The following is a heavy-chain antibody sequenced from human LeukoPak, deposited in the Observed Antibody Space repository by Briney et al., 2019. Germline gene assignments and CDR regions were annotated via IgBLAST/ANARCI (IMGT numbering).Heavy chain of an antibody. D-gene: IGHD6-13*01. CDR2: ISSSSSYI. Sequence: GGSLRLSCAASGFTFSSYNMNWVRQAPGKGLEWVSSISSSSSYIYYADSVKGRFTISRDNAKKSLYLQMNSLRAEDTAVYYCARESSSWYYFDYWGQGTLVTVSS. V-gene: IGHV3-21*01. CDR3: ARESSSWYYFDY. J-gene: IGHJ4*01. CDR1: GFTFSSYN.